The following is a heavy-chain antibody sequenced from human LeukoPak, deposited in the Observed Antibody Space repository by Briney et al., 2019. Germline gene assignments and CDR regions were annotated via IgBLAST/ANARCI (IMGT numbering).Heavy chain of an antibody. D-gene: IGHD3-10*01. CDR2: IYYSGST. Sequence: PSETLSLTCTVSGGSISSYYWSWIRQPPGKGLEWIGYIYYSGSTNYNPSLKSRVTISVDTSKNQFSLKLSSVTAADTAVYYCASGVGLLWFGEFLAWFDPWGQGTLVTVSS. CDR3: ASGVGLLWFGEFLAWFDP. J-gene: IGHJ5*02. V-gene: IGHV4-59*12. CDR1: GGSISSYY.